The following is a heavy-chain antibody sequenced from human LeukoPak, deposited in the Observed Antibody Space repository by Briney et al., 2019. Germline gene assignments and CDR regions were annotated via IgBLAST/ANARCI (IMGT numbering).Heavy chain of an antibody. D-gene: IGHD3-22*01. CDR2: IIPIFGTA. V-gene: IGHV1-69*06. Sequence: ASVKVSCKASGGTFSSYAISWVRQAPGQGLEWMGGIIPIFGTANYAQKFQGRVTITADKSTSTAYMELSSLRSEDTAVYYCARANYYDEAFDIWGQGTMVTVSS. J-gene: IGHJ3*02. CDR3: ARANYYDEAFDI. CDR1: GGTFSSYA.